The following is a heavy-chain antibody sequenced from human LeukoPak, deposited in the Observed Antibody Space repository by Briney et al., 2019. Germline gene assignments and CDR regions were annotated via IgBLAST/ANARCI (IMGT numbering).Heavy chain of an antibody. Sequence: SETLSLTWTVSGGSISSGDYYWSWIRQPPGKGLEWIGYIYYCGSTYYNPSLKSRVTISVDTSKNQFSLKLSSVTAADTAVYYCARAREQGFQHWGQGTLVTVSS. CDR1: GGSISSGDYY. V-gene: IGHV4-30-4*08. CDR2: IYYCGST. CDR3: ARAREQGFQH. D-gene: IGHD1-26*01. J-gene: IGHJ1*01.